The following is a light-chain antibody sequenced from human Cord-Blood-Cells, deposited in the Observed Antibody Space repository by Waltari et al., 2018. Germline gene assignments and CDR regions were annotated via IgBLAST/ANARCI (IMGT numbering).Light chain of an antibody. CDR2: WAY. Sequence: DIVMTQSPDSLAVSLGERATINCKSRQSVLYNSNNKNYLAWDQPKTGQPPKLLIYWAYTRESVVPDRLSVSGSETDCTLTISSLQAEDVAVDYWQQYYSTPYSFGQGTKLEIK. J-gene: IGKJ2*03. CDR3: QQYYSTPYS. V-gene: IGKV4-1*01. CDR1: QSVLYNSNNKNY.